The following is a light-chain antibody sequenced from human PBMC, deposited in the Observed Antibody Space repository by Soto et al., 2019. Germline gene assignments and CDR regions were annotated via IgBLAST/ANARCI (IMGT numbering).Light chain of an antibody. J-gene: IGKJ1*01. Sequence: EIVLTQSPGTLSLSPGERATLSCRACQSVSSNLAWYQQKPGQAPRLLIYGASTRATGIPARFSGSGSGTDFTLTISSLEPEDFAVYYCQQRSNWPTFGQGTKVDIK. V-gene: IGKV3-11*01. CDR1: QSVSSN. CDR2: GAS. CDR3: QQRSNWPT.